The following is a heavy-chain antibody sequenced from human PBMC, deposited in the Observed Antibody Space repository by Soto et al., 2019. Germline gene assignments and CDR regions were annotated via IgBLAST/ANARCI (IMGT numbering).Heavy chain of an antibody. D-gene: IGHD3-3*01. CDR2: ISYDGSNK. J-gene: IGHJ4*02. CDR3: ARGGYYDFWSGYSHSFAY. CDR1: GFTFSSYA. Sequence: QVQLVESGGGVVQPGRSLRLSCAASGFTFSSYAMHWVRQAPGKGLEWVAVISYDGSNKYYADSVKGRFTISRDNSKNTLYLQMNRMRAEDTAVYYCARGGYYDFWSGYSHSFAYWGQGTLVTVSS. V-gene: IGHV3-30-3*01.